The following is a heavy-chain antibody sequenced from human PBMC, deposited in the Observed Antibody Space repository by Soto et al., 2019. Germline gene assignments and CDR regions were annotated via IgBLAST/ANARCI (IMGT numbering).Heavy chain of an antibody. CDR2: IGTAGDT. J-gene: IGHJ6*02. CDR3: ARSVAGCISTSCDGYYYYGMDV. Sequence: GGSLRLSCAASGFTFSSYDMHWVRQATGKGLEWVSAIGTAGDTYYPGSVKGRFTISRENAKNSLYLQMNSLRAGDTAVYYCARSVAGCISTSCDGYYYYGMDVWGQGTTVTVSS. D-gene: IGHD2-2*01. V-gene: IGHV3-13*01. CDR1: GFTFSSYD.